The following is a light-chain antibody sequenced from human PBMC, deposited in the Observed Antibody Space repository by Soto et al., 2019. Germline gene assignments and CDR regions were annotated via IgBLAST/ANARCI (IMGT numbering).Light chain of an antibody. J-gene: IGKJ4*01. Sequence: EIVLTQSPATLSLFTGERATLSCRASHIVRTYLALYQQKPGQAPRLLISNASNRATGIPARFSGSGSGTDFTLTISSLEAEDFAVYYCHQRSNWPRTFGGGTKVDIK. V-gene: IGKV3-11*01. CDR3: HQRSNWPRT. CDR2: NAS. CDR1: HIVRTY.